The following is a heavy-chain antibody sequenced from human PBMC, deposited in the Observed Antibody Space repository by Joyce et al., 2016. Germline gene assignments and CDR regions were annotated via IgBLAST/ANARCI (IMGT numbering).Heavy chain of an antibody. CDR3: AITLDDRSSKGDY. CDR2: IDPGDSYT. J-gene: IGHJ4*02. Sequence: EVQLVQSGAEVKKPGESLRISCQGSGYNLSTYWSSWVRQMPGKGLEWMGRIDPGDSYTNYKSSFQGHVTISADRSSNTAYLQWTSLKASDTAIYYCAITLDDRSSKGDYWGQGTLVTVSS. V-gene: IGHV5-10-1*03. D-gene: IGHD6-6*01. CDR1: GYNLSTYW.